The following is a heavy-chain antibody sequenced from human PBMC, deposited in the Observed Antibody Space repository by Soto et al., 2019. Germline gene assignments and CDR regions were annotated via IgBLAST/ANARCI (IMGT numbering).Heavy chain of an antibody. D-gene: IGHD2-21*02. CDR3: AKDIRAYCGGDCNGMAV. Sequence: PGGSLRLSCAAHGLTFSSYSMSWVRQAPGKGLKWVSVISGSGGNTYYADSVKGRFTISRDNSKNTLYLQMISLRAEDTSVYYSAKDIRAYCGGDCNGMAVWGQGTTVTISS. J-gene: IGHJ6*02. CDR2: ISGSGGNT. CDR1: GLTFSSYS. V-gene: IGHV3-23*01.